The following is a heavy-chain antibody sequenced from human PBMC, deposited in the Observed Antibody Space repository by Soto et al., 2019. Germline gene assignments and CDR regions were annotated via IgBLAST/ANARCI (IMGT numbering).Heavy chain of an antibody. CDR3: ARGRRIAGAFDY. CDR1: GGSFSGYY. Sequence: PSETLSLTCAVYGGSFSGYYWSWIRQPPGKGLEWIGEINHSGSTNYNPSLKSRVTISVDTSKNQFSLKLSSVTAADTAVYYCARGRRIAGAFDYWGQGTLVTVSS. D-gene: IGHD6-13*01. V-gene: IGHV4-34*01. J-gene: IGHJ4*02. CDR2: INHSGST.